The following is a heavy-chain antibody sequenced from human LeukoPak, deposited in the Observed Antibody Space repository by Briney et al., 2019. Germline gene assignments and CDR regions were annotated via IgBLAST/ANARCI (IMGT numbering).Heavy chain of an antibody. D-gene: IGHD4-17*01. CDR1: GFIFSSYG. J-gene: IGHJ2*01. CDR3: AKVAPLGDGDFWYFDL. V-gene: IGHV3-23*01. CDR2: ISASGGRT. Sequence: GGSLRLSCAASGFIFSSYGMSWVRQAPGKGLEWVSPISASGGRTNNADSVKGRSTISRDNSKNTLYLQMNSLRAEDTAVYYCAKVAPLGDGDFWYFDLWGRGTLVTASS.